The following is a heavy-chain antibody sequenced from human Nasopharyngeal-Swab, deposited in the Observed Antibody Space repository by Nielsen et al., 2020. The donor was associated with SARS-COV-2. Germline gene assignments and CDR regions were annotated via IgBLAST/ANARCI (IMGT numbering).Heavy chain of an antibody. D-gene: IGHD3-22*01. CDR2: ISGGTGGT. J-gene: IGHJ4*02. CDR1: GFTFISYA. CDR3: AKDGPYYYDSSGYYRGVASFDY. V-gene: IGHV3-23*01. Sequence: GGSLKISCAASGFTFISYAMSWVRLAPVKGLEWVSAISGGTGGTFYEASVKGRFTSSRDNSKNTLFLQMNSLRAEDTAVYYCAKDGPYYYDSSGYYRGVASFDYWGQGTLVTVSS.